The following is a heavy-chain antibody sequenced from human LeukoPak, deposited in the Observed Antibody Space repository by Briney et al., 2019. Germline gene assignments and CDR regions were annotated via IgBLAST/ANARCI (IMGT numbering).Heavy chain of an antibody. D-gene: IGHD3-22*01. CDR1: GFTFINTW. V-gene: IGHV3-15*01. CDR2: IRSIPAGGTT. CDR3: THGSHSYDSSDFAS. Sequence: PGGSLRLSCAASGFTFINTWMNWVRQAPGKGLEWVGRIRSIPAGGTTEYAAPVKGRFTISRDDSKNTLYVQMNSLKSEDTAVYYCTHGSHSYDSSDFASWGQGTLVTVSS. J-gene: IGHJ4*02.